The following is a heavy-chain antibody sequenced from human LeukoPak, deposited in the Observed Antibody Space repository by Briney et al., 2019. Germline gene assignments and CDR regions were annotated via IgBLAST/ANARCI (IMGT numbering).Heavy chain of an antibody. CDR1: GASISGSRYY. D-gene: IGHD3-3*01. CDR3: ARLSLKVLEWSPTKGKETYYFDS. J-gene: IGHJ4*02. Sequence: SETLSLTCTVSGASISGSRYYWGWIRQPPGKGLEWIGYIHSSGRTNYNPSLKSRVTISIDTSKNQFSLRVNSVTAADTAVYYCARLSLKVLEWSPTKGKETYYFDSWGQGTLVTVSS. V-gene: IGHV4-61*05. CDR2: IHSSGRT.